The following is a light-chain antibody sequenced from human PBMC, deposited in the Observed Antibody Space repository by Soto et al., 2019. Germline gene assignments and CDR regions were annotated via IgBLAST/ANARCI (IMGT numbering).Light chain of an antibody. CDR2: EVT. Sequence: QSALTQPPSASGSPGQSVTIPCTGSSSDVGGYNYVYWYQQHPVKSPKLIIYEVTKGPSGPPARFSGSKSANTASLTVSGRQADAEADYCCTSFAGNTGRVFGGGNKLTVL. J-gene: IGLJ2*01. CDR3: TSFAGNTGRV. CDR1: SSDVGGYNY. V-gene: IGLV2-8*01.